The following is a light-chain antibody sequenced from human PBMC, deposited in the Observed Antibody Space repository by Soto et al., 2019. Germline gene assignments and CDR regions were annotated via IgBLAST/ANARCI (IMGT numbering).Light chain of an antibody. CDR1: XSXIGSNI. CDR2: STN. Sequence: QSVLTQPPSASGTPGQGVTISXXGSXSXIGSNIVNWYQQLPGTAPKVLIYSTNQRPSGVPDRFSGSKSGTSASLAISGLQSEDEADYYCAAWDDSLNGPVFGGGTKLTVL. V-gene: IGLV1-44*01. CDR3: AAWDDSLNGPV. J-gene: IGLJ3*02.